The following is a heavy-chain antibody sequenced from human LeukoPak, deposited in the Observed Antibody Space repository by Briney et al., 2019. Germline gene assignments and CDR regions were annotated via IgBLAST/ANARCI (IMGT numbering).Heavy chain of an antibody. CDR3: AKDIRAANGDY. V-gene: IGHV3-23*01. Sequence: GGSLRLSCAASGFTFSDYYMSWIRQAPGKGLEWVSAISESGTGTYYADSVKGRFTISRDNSKNTLSLQMNSLRAEDTAVYYCAKDIRAANGDYWGQGTLVTVSS. CDR2: ISESGTGT. D-gene: IGHD6-13*01. CDR1: GFTFSDYY. J-gene: IGHJ4*02.